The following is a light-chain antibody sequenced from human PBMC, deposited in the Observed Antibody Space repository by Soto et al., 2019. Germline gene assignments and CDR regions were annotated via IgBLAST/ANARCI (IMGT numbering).Light chain of an antibody. J-gene: IGKJ2*01. CDR3: QQYNSSYT. V-gene: IGKV1-5*01. CDR2: DAS. CDR1: QSISRW. Sequence: DIQITHSPSTLSASVSDRVTITCRASQSISRWLAWYQQKPGKAPKFLMYDASSLERGVPSRFSDSGSGTEFTLTISSLQPDDFATYYCQQYNSSYTFGQGTKVDIK.